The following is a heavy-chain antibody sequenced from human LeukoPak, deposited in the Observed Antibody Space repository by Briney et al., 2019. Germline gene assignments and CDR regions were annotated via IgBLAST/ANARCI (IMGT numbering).Heavy chain of an antibody. J-gene: IGHJ3*02. CDR2: ISYDGSNK. V-gene: IGHV3-30*04. CDR3: ARDRANWGIGDAFDI. D-gene: IGHD7-27*01. Sequence: GGSLRLSCAASGFTFSGYAMHWVRQAPGKGLEWVAVISYDGSNKYYADSVKGRFTISRDNSKNTLYLQMNSLRAEDTAVYYCARDRANWGIGDAFDIWGQGTMVTVSS. CDR1: GFTFSGYA.